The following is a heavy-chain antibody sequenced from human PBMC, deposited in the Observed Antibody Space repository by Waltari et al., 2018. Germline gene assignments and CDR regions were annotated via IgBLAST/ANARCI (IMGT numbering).Heavy chain of an antibody. CDR1: GGTFSSYA. Sequence: QVQLVQSGAEVKKPGSSVKVSCKASGGTFSSYAISWVRQAPGQGLEWMGGIIPIFGTANYAQKCQGRVTITADESTSTADMELSSLRSEDTAVYYCARGGIRAAARWRWFDPWGQGTLVTVSS. V-gene: IGHV1-69*12. J-gene: IGHJ5*02. D-gene: IGHD6-13*01. CDR2: IIPIFGTA. CDR3: ARGGIRAAARWRWFDP.